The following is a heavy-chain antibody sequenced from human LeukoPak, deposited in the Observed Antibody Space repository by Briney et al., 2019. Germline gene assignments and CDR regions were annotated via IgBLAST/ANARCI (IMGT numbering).Heavy chain of an antibody. V-gene: IGHV1-8*01. CDR3: ARDSVWGSYRSVRDNWFDP. D-gene: IGHD3-16*02. Sequence: GASVKVSCKASGYTFTSYDINWVRQATGQGLEWMGWMNPNSGNTGYAQKFQGRVTMTRNTSISTAYMELSSLRSEDTAVYYCARDSVWGSYRSVRDNWFDPWGQGTLVTVSS. J-gene: IGHJ5*02. CDR1: GYTFTSYD. CDR2: MNPNSGNT.